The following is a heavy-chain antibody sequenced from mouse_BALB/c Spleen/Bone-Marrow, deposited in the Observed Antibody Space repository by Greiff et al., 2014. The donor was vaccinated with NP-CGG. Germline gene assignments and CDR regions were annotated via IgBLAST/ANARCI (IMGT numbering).Heavy chain of an antibody. V-gene: IGHV1-9*01. J-gene: IGHJ3*01. Sequence: QVQLQQPGPELMKPGASVKISCKATGYTFSSYWIEWVKQRPGHGLEWIGEILPGSGNTHYNEKFKGKATFTADTSSNTAYMQVSSLTSEDSAVYYCTRQGFACWGQGTLVTVSA. CDR3: TRQGFAC. CDR2: ILPGSGNT. CDR1: GYTFSSYW.